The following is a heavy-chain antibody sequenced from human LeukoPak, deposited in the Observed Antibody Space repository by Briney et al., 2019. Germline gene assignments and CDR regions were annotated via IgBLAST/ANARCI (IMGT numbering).Heavy chain of an antibody. CDR3: AILGYILTGQFDY. J-gene: IGHJ4*02. Sequence: GGSLRLSCAASGFTFSSYEMNWVRQAPGKGLEWVSYISRSGSSIYYAGSVKGRFTISRDNGKNSLYLQMNSLRAEDTAVYYCAILGYILTGQFDYWGQGTLVTVSS. CDR2: ISRSGSSI. CDR1: GFTFSSYE. D-gene: IGHD3-9*01. V-gene: IGHV3-48*03.